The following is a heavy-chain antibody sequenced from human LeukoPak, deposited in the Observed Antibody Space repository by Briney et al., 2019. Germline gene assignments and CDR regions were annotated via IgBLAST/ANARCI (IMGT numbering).Heavy chain of an antibody. J-gene: IGHJ4*02. D-gene: IGHD4-17*01. V-gene: IGHV3-73*01. CDR1: GFTFSGSA. Sequence: PGGSLKLSCAASGFTFSGSAMHWVRQASGKGLEWVGRIRSKANSYATAYAASVKGRFTISRDDSKNTAYLLMNSLKTEDTAVYYCTRLYLVTTVTTPPGWGQGTLVTVSS. CDR3: TRLYLVTTVTTPPG. CDR2: IRSKANSYAT.